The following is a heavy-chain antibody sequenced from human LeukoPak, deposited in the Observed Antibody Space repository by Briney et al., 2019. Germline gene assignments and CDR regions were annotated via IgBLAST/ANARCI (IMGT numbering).Heavy chain of an antibody. CDR1: GGTFSSYA. CDR3: ACSDHDSSGYPPSG. CDR2: IIPIFGTA. J-gene: IGHJ4*02. D-gene: IGHD3-22*01. Sequence: GASVKVSCKASGGTFSSYAISWVRQAPGQGLEWMGGIIPIFGTANYAQKFQGRVTITADESTSTAYTELSSLRSEDTAVYYCACSDHDSSGYPPSGWGQGTLVTVSS. V-gene: IGHV1-69*13.